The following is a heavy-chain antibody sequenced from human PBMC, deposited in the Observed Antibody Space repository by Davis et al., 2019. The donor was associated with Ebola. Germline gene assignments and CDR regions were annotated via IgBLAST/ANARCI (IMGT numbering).Heavy chain of an antibody. CDR2: IYYSGST. Sequence: MPSETLSLTCTVSGGSISSSSYYWGWIRQPPGKGLEWIGYIYYSGSTNYNPSLKSRVTISVDTSKNQFSLELASVTTADTAVYFCARGDSRPYSYGFDSWGQGTLVTVSS. D-gene: IGHD5-18*01. J-gene: IGHJ4*02. CDR3: ARGDSRPYSYGFDS. CDR1: GGSISSSSYY. V-gene: IGHV4-61*05.